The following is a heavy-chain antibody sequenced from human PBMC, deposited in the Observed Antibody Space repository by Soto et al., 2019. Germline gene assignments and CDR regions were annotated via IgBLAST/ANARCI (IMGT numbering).Heavy chain of an antibody. D-gene: IGHD6-13*01. J-gene: IGHJ4*02. CDR1: GFTFSSYN. V-gene: IGHV3-48*02. CDR2: ISSDSSTI. Sequence: EVQLVESGRGLLQPGGSLRLSCAASGFTFSSYNMNWVRQAPGKGLEWVSYISSDSSTIYYADSVKGRFIISRDNAKNSLYLQMNSLRDEDTAVYYCARGGSGSSWYGDYWGQGTLVTVSS. CDR3: ARGGSGSSWYGDY.